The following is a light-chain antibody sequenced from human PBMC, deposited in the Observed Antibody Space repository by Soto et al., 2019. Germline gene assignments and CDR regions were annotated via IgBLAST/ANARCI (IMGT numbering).Light chain of an antibody. CDR1: QTIDRW. Sequence: DIQLTQSPSTLSAYVGDRVTITCRASQTIDRWLAWYQQTPGKAPKLLIYDASTSEIGVPSRFGGSGAGTEFTLTITGLQPDDFATYYCQHYKSFPWTFGQGTKVEV. V-gene: IGKV1-5*01. J-gene: IGKJ1*01. CDR3: QHYKSFPWT. CDR2: DAS.